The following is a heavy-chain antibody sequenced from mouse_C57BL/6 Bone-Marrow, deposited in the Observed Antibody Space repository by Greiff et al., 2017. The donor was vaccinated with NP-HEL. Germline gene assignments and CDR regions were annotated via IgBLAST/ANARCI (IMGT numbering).Heavy chain of an antibody. V-gene: IGHV1-82*01. CDR1: GYAFSSSW. J-gene: IGHJ3*01. D-gene: IGHD1-1*01. Sequence: QVQLQQSGPELVKPGASVKISCKASGYAFSSSWMNWVKQRPGKGLEWIGRIYPGDGDTNYNGKFKGKATLTADKSSSTAYMQLSSLTSEDSAVYFCARGGLLPPWFAYWGQGTLVTVSA. CDR2: IYPGDGDT. CDR3: ARGGLLPPWFAY.